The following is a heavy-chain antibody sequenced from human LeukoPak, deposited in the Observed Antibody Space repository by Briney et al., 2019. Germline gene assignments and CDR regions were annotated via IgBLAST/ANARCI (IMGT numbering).Heavy chain of an antibody. CDR1: GGSISTCY. J-gene: IGHJ3*02. D-gene: IGHD3-22*01. Sequence: SETLSLTCTVSGGSISTCYWSWIRQPPGKGLEWIGYIYYSGSTNYNPSLKSRVTISVDTSKNQFSLKLSSVTAADTAVYYCARRKNAYYYDSSGYLGAFDIWGQGTMVTVSS. CDR2: IYYSGST. V-gene: IGHV4-59*08. CDR3: ARRKNAYYYDSSGYLGAFDI.